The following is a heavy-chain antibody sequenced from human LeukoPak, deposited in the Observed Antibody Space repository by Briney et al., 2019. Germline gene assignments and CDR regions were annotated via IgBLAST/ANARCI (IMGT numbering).Heavy chain of an antibody. CDR2: IRYDGSDK. CDR3: ARDWDYNFWSNYDH. D-gene: IGHD3-3*01. Sequence: GGSLRLSCVTSGFNFNQYGMHCVRQAPGKGLEWVSYIRYDGSDKHYADSVKGRFTISIYDSKNTLYLQMSSLRAEDTAVYYCARDWDYNFWSNYDHCGKGNLVTVSS. CDR1: GFNFNQYG. V-gene: IGHV3-30*02. J-gene: IGHJ4*02.